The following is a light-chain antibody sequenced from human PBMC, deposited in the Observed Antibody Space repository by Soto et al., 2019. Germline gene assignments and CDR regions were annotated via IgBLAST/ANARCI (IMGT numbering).Light chain of an antibody. CDR2: WAS. CDR1: QSVLYSSNNKNY. V-gene: IGKV4-1*01. J-gene: IGKJ3*01. CDR3: QQYYNTPFT. Sequence: DIVMTQSPDSLAVSVGERATINCKSSQSVLYSSNNKNYLAWYQQNPGQPPKLLIYWASTREFGVPDRFSGSGSGTDFTLTISSLQAEDVAVYYCQQYYNTPFTFGPGTKVDIK.